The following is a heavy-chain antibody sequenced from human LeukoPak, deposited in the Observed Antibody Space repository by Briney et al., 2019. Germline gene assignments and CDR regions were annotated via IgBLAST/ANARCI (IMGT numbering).Heavy chain of an antibody. J-gene: IGHJ4*02. CDR3: ARSLLTGTSRSDY. D-gene: IGHD1-7*01. Sequence: GESLKISCKGSGYSFTSYWIGWVRQMPGKGLEWMGITYPGDSDTRYSPSFQGQVTISADKSISTAYLQWSSLKASDTAMYYCARSLLTGTSRSDYWGQGTLVTVSS. CDR2: TYPGDSDT. CDR1: GYSFTSYW. V-gene: IGHV5-51*01.